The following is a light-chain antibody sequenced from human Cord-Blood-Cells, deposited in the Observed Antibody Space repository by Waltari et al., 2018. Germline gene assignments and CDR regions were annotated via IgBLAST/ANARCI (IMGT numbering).Light chain of an antibody. CDR3: SSYTSSSTWV. Sequence: QSALTQPASVSGSPGQSITIACTGTSSDVGGYNDVSWYQQHPGKAPTLMIYAVSKRPAGVSNRFSGSKSGNTASLTISGLQAEEEADYYCSSYTSSSTWVFGGGTKLTVL. J-gene: IGLJ3*02. V-gene: IGLV2-14*01. CDR2: AVS. CDR1: SSDVGGYND.